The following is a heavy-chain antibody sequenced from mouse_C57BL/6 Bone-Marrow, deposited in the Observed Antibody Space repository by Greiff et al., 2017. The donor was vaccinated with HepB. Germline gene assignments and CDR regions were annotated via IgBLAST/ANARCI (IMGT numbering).Heavy chain of an antibody. J-gene: IGHJ3*01. D-gene: IGHD2-4*01. Sequence: EVKLVESGGGLVKPGGSLKLPCAASGFTFSSYAMSWVRQTPEKRLEWVATISDGGSYTYYPDNVKGRFTISRDNAKNNQYLQMSHLKSEDTAMYYCARDERLRRFAYWGQGTLVTVSA. CDR2: ISDGGSYT. V-gene: IGHV5-4*01. CDR3: ARDERLRRFAY. CDR1: GFTFSSYA.